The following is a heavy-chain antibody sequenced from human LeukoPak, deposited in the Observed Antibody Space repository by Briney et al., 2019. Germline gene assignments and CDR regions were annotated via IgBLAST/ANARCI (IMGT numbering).Heavy chain of an antibody. V-gene: IGHV1-18*01. CDR3: ARGIRGYYYYYMDV. CDR2: ISAYNGNT. CDR1: GYTFTSYG. Sequence: ASVKVSCKASGYTFTSYGISWVRQAPGQGLEWMGWISAYNGNTNYAQKFQGRVTITTDESTSTAYMELSSLRSEDTAVYYCARGIRGYYYYYMDVWGKGTTVTVSS. J-gene: IGHJ6*03.